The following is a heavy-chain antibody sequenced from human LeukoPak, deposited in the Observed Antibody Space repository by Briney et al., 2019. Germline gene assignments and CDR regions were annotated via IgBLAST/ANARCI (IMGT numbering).Heavy chain of an antibody. CDR3: ARSRGSYFSWFDP. CDR1: GGSFSGYY. Sequence: PSETLSHTCAVYGGSFSGYYWSWIRQPPGEGLEWIGEINHSGSTNYNPSLKSRVTISVDTSKNQFSLKLSSVTAADTAVYYCARSRGSYFSWFDPWGQGTLVTVSS. V-gene: IGHV4-34*01. D-gene: IGHD1-26*01. J-gene: IGHJ5*02. CDR2: INHSGST.